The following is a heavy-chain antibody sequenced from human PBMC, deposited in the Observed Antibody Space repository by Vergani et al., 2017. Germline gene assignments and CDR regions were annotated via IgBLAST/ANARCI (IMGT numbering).Heavy chain of an antibody. J-gene: IGHJ6*02. CDR1: GFTFSNYY. CDR2: ISSGSSI. D-gene: IGHD4-23*01. CDR3: ATTDHGGNSVFYYGMNV. V-gene: IGHV3-11*04. Sequence: QVQLVESGGDLVKPGGSLRLFCAASGFTFSNYYMSWIRQAPGKGLEWVSYISSGSSIYYANSVKGRFTISRDNAKNSLYLQMNSLRAEDTALYYCATTDHGGNSVFYYGMNVWGQGTTVTVSS.